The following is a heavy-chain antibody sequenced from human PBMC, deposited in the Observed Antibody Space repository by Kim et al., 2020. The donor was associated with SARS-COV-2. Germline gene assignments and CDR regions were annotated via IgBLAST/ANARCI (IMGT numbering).Heavy chain of an antibody. V-gene: IGHV3-48*03. D-gene: IGHD1-26*01. J-gene: IGHJ6*02. Sequence: DSVKGRFTISGDNAKSSLYLQMDSLRAEDTAVYYCAREWEDLSTYYGMDVWGQGTTVTVSS. CDR3: AREWEDLSTYYGMDV.